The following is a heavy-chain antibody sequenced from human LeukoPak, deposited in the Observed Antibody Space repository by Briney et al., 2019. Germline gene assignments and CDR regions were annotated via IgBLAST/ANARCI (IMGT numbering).Heavy chain of an antibody. D-gene: IGHD5-18*01. CDR1: GFTFSNAW. V-gene: IGHV3-15*07. CDR3: TTDGPGGYSYGSFDY. CDR2: IKSKTDGGTT. Sequence: GSLRLSCAASGFTFSNAWMNWVRQAPGKGLEWVGRIKSKTDGGTTDYAAPVKGRFTISRDDPKNTLYLQMNSLKTEDTAVYYCTTDGPGGYSYGSFDYWGQGTLVTVSS. J-gene: IGHJ4*02.